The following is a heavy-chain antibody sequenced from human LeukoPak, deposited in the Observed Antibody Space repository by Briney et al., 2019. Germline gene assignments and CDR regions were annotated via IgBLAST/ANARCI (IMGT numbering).Heavy chain of an antibody. V-gene: IGHV4-38-2*01. Sequence: SETLSLTWAVSGYSISSGYYWGWIRRPPGKGLEWIGSIYHSGSTYYNPSLKSRVTISVDTSKNQFSLKLSSVTAADTAVYYCARMVYAMNFIDYWGQGTLVTVSS. CDR1: GYSISSGYY. D-gene: IGHD2-8*01. J-gene: IGHJ4*02. CDR3: ARMVYAMNFIDY. CDR2: IYHSGST.